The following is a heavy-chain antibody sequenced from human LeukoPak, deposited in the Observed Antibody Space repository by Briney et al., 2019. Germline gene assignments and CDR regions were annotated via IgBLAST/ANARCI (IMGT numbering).Heavy chain of an antibody. V-gene: IGHV3-9*01. CDR3: AKESGWRGFDY. CDR1: GFTFDDYA. J-gene: IGHJ4*02. CDR2: ISWNSGSI. D-gene: IGHD6-19*01. Sequence: PGGSLRLSCAASGFTFDDYAMHWVRQAPGKGLEWVSGISWNSGSIGYADSVKGRFTISRDNAKNSLYLQMNSLRAEDTALYYCAKESGWRGFDYWGQGTLVTVFS.